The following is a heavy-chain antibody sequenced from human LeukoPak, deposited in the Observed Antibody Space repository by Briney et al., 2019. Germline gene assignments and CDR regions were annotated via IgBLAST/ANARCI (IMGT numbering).Heavy chain of an antibody. CDR3: AKDTGSPADAITMEDNAFDI. V-gene: IGHV3-9*01. CDR2: ISWSSGII. D-gene: IGHD3-3*01. CDR1: GFTFSSYW. J-gene: IGHJ3*02. Sequence: GGSLRLSCAASGFTFSSYWMHWVRQAPGKGLEWVSGISWSSGIIGYADSVKGRFTISRDNAKNSLYLQMESLRAEDTAVYYCAKDTGSPADAITMEDNAFDIWGQGTMVTVSS.